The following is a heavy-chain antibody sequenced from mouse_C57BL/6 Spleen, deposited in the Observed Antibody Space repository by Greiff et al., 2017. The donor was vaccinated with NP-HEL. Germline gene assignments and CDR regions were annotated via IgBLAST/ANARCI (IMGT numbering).Heavy chain of an antibody. CDR1: GYTFTSYW. CDR3: ARAYYSNFDWYFDV. D-gene: IGHD2-5*01. CDR2: IDPSDSET. Sequence: VQLQQSGAELVRPGSSVKLSCKASGYTFTSYWMHWVKQRPIQGLEWIGNIDPSDSETHYNQKFKDKATLTVDKSSSTAYMQLSSLTSEDSAVYYCARAYYSNFDWYFDVWGTGTTVTVSS. V-gene: IGHV1-52*01. J-gene: IGHJ1*03.